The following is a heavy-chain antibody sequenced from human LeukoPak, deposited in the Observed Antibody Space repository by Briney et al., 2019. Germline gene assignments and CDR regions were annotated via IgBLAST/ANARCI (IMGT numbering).Heavy chain of an antibody. CDR3: ARAGRGCSSTSCPLTLLNGMDV. J-gene: IGHJ6*04. D-gene: IGHD2-2*01. CDR2: IYHSGLT. Sequence: PSETLSLTCTVSGYSISSGYHWGWIRQPPGKGLEWIGSIYHSGLTYYNPSLKSRVTISVDTSKNQFSLKLSSVTAADTAVYYCARAGRGCSSTSCPLTLLNGMDVWGKGTTVTVSS. CDR1: GYSISSGYH. V-gene: IGHV4-38-2*02.